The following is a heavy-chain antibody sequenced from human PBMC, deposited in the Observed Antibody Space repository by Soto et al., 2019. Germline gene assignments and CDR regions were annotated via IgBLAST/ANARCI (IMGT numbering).Heavy chain of an antibody. CDR2: ISWNSGSI. V-gene: IGHV3-9*01. Sequence: GGSLRLSCAASGFTFDDYAMHWVRQAPGKGLEWVSGISWNSGSIGYADSVKGRFTISRDNAKNSLYLQMNSLRAEDTALYYCAKGGVATYYYYMDVWGKGTTVTVSS. CDR3: AKGGVATYYYYMDV. D-gene: IGHD1-26*01. CDR1: GFTFDDYA. J-gene: IGHJ6*03.